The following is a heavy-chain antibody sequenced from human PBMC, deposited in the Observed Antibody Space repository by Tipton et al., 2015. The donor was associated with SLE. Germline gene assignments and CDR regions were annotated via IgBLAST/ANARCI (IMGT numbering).Heavy chain of an antibody. CDR1: GFTFSSYG. V-gene: IGHV3-30*18. D-gene: IGHD6-6*01. Sequence: SLRLSCAASGFTFSSYGMHWVRQAPDKGLEWVAVISYDGNNKYYADSVKGRFTISRDNSKNTLYLQINSLRAEDTAVYYCAKRRGEEYSRVPGAFDIWGQGTMVTVSS. CDR3: AKRRGEEYSRVPGAFDI. J-gene: IGHJ3*02. CDR2: ISYDGNNK.